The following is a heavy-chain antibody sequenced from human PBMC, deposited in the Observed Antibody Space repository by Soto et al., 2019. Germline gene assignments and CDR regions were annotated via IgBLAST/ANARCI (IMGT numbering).Heavy chain of an antibody. CDR3: ARGRYYSSSVNDNWFDP. CDR2: INPNSGGT. V-gene: IGHV1-2*04. D-gene: IGHD6-6*01. CDR1: GYTLTGYY. J-gene: IGHJ5*02. Sequence: QVQLVQSGAEVKKPGASVKVSCKASGYTLTGYYMHWVRQAPGQGLEWMGWINPNSGGTNYAQKFQGWVTMTRDTSISTADRERSRLRSDDTAVYYCARGRYYSSSVNDNWFDPWGQGTLVTVAS.